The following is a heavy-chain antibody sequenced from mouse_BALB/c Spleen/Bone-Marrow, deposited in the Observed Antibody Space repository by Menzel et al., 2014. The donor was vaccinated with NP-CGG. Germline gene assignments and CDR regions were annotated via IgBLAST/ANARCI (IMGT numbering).Heavy chain of an antibody. CDR2: IDPANGNT. Sequence: VQLRQSGAELVKPGASVKLSCTASGFNIKDTYMHWVKQRPEQGLEWIGRIDPANGNTKYDPKFQGKATITADTSSNTAYLQLNSLTSEDSAVYYCARWGYYAMDYWGQGTSGTVSS. J-gene: IGHJ4*01. CDR1: GFNIKDTY. V-gene: IGHV14-3*02. CDR3: ARWGYYAMDY.